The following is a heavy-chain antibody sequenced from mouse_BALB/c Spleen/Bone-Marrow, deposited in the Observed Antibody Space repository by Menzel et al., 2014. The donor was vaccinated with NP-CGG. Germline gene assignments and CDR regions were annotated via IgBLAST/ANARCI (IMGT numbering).Heavy chain of an antibody. J-gene: IGHJ3*01. V-gene: IGHV1-85*01. CDR2: IFPGDGST. CDR1: DYTFTSSD. D-gene: IGHD2-12*01. Sequence: LQESGPELVKPGASVKLSCKASDYTFTSSDINWVRQGPEQGLEWMGWIFPGDGSTKYNEKLKGKATLTIDKSSSTAYMQLSRLTSEDSAVYFCARNYKSAWFTYWGQGTLVTVSA. CDR3: ARNYKSAWFTY.